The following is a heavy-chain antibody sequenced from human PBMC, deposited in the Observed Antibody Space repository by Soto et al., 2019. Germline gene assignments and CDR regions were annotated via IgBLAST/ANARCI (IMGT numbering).Heavy chain of an antibody. J-gene: IGHJ2*01. CDR1: GFSLSTTGVG. CDR2: IYWDDDK. Sequence: QITLKESGPTLVKPTQTLTLTCTLSGFSLSTTGVGVGRIRQSPGKALEWLALIYWDDDKRYSPSLKSRLTTTRDNSKNIVVPTMTAMAPVDTPTYYCGRSLYPGANRYYFGYWYFDLWGRGTLVTVSS. CDR3: GRSLYPGANRYYFGYWYFDL. D-gene: IGHD3-22*01. V-gene: IGHV2-5*02.